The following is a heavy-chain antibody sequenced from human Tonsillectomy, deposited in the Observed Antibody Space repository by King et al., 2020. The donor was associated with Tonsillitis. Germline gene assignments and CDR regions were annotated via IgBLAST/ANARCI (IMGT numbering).Heavy chain of an antibody. J-gene: IGHJ3*02. V-gene: IGHV4-30-2*01. CDR3: ARDGPGPPGAFDT. CDR2: IYHSGST. CDR1: GGSISSGGYS. Sequence: LQLQESGSGLVKPSQTLSLTCAVSGGSISSGGYSWSWIRQPPGKGLEWIGYIYHSGSTYYNPSLKSRVTISVDRSKNQFSLKLSSVTAADTAGYYCARDGPGPPGAFDTWGQGTMVTVSS.